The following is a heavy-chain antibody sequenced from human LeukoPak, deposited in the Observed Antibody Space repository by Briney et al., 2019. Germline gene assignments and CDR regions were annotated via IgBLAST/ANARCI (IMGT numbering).Heavy chain of an antibody. J-gene: IGHJ4*02. CDR3: ARDWTYYYGSGSYYPVYFDY. V-gene: IGHV3-48*04. D-gene: IGHD3-10*01. CDR1: GFTFSSYT. Sequence: GGSLRLSCAASGFTFSSYTMNWVRQAPGKGLEWVSSISSGGSTIYYADSVKGRFTISRDSAKNSLYLQMNSLRAEDTAVYYCARDWTYYYGSGSYYPVYFDYWGQGTLVTVSS. CDR2: ISSGGSTI.